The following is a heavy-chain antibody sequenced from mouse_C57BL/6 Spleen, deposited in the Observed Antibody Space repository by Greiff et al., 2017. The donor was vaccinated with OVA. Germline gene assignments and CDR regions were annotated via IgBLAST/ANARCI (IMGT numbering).Heavy chain of an antibody. CDR1: GFTFSSYT. CDR3: ARHEGSRAICDY. J-gene: IGHJ2*01. Sequence: EVQLVESGGGLVKPGGSLKLSCAASGFTFSSYTMSWVRQTPEKRLEWVATISGGGGNTYYPDSVKGRFTISRDNAKNTLYLQMSSLRSEDTALYYCARHEGSRAICDYWGQGTTLTVSS. D-gene: IGHD3-3*01. V-gene: IGHV5-9*01. CDR2: ISGGGGNT.